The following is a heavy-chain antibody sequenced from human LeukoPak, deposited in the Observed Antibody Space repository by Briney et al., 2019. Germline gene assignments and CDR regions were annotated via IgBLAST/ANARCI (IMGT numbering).Heavy chain of an antibody. CDR1: GGSISSSSYY. V-gene: IGHV4-39*07. D-gene: IGHD3-22*01. J-gene: IGHJ4*02. CDR3: ARVTYYDSSGYYYEDHPHRIDY. CDR2: IYYSGST. Sequence: PSETLSLTCTVSGGSISSSSYYWGWIRQPPGKGLEWIGSIYYSGSTYYNPSLKSRVTISVDTSKNQFSLKLSSVTAADTAVYYCARVTYYDSSGYYYEDHPHRIDYWGQGTLVTVSS.